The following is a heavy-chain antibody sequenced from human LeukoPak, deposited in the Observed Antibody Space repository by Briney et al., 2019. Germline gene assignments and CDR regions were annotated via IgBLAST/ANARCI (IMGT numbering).Heavy chain of an antibody. Sequence: TGGSLRLPCTASGFTFNRYAMHWLRQAPGKALEWVAVISYDGSNKCYADSVKGLFTISRDNSKNTLYLQMNSLRAEDTAVYYCARAGYQLRGFYYYYGMDVWGQGATVTVSS. CDR2: ISYDGSNK. J-gene: IGHJ6*02. CDR3: ARAGYQLRGFYYYYGMDV. V-gene: IGHV3-30*04. D-gene: IGHD2-2*01. CDR1: GFTFNRYA.